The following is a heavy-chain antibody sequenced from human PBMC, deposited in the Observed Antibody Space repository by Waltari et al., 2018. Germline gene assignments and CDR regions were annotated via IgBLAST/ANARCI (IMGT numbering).Heavy chain of an antibody. J-gene: IGHJ1*01. CDR1: GGSFRGYY. CDR3: ARVNSGWYSEYFQH. CDR2: INHSGST. D-gene: IGHD6-19*01. V-gene: IGHV4-34*01. Sequence: QVQLQQWGAGLLKPSETLSLTCPAHGGSFRGYYWNWTRQPPGKGLEGNGEINHSGSTNYNPSLKSRVTISVDTSKNQFSLKLSSVTAADTAVYYCARVNSGWYSEYFQHWGQGTLVTVSS.